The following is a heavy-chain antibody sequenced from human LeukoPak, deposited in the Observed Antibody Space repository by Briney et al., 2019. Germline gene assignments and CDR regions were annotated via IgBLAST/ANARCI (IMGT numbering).Heavy chain of an antibody. Sequence: SVKVSCKASGGTFSSYAISWVRQAPGQGLEWMGRIIPIFGTTNSAQKFHGRVTIATDESTSTAYMELSSLRSEDTAVYYCARAGGYYFYMDVWGKGTTVTVSS. CDR1: GGTFSSYA. CDR2: IIPIFGTT. J-gene: IGHJ6*03. V-gene: IGHV1-69*05. CDR3: ARAGGYYFYMDV. D-gene: IGHD3-16*01.